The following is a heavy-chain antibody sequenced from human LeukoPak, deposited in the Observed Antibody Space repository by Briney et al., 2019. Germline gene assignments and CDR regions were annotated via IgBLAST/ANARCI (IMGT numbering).Heavy chain of an antibody. D-gene: IGHD3-3*01. J-gene: IGHJ4*02. V-gene: IGHV1-46*02. Sequence: GASVEVSCKTSGYNFNNHWMHWVRQAPGQGLEWMGIINPNSGHTVYAQKFQGRVTMTRDTSTTTVDMELSSLRSDDTAVYYCARGFVYGDFWSGWEGFDYWGQGSLVTVSS. CDR2: INPNSGHT. CDR3: ARGFVYGDFWSGWEGFDY. CDR1: GYNFNNHW.